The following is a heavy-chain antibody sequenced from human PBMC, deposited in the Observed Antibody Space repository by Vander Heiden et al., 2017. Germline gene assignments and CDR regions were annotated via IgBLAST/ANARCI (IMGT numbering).Heavy chain of an antibody. D-gene: IGHD6-19*01. CDR3: AREIAVGVGISFRFFGLDV. CDR1: GGSITGKY. Sequence: QVQLQESGPGLVKPSETLSLTCSVSGGSITGKYCSWVRQPAGKGLEWIGRTLTNGNYPMYNPSLKSRVTVSVDTARNQYSLKLTSVTAADTAVYYCAREIAVGVGISFRFFGLDVWGQGTTVTVSS. CDR2: TLTNGNYP. J-gene: IGHJ6*02. V-gene: IGHV4-4*07.